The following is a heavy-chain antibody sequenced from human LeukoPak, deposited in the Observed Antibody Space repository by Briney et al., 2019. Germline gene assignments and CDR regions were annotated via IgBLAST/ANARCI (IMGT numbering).Heavy chain of an antibody. V-gene: IGHV1-2*02. D-gene: IGHD1-26*01. CDR3: ARGEGSWTTLYDY. CDR2: INPNSGGT. J-gene: IGHJ4*02. Sequence: ASVKVSCKASGYTFTGYYMHWVRQAPGQGLEWMGWINPNSGGTNYAQKFQGRVPMTRDTSISTAYMELSRLRSDDTAVYYCARGEGSWTTLYDYWGQGTLVTASS. CDR1: GYTFTGYY.